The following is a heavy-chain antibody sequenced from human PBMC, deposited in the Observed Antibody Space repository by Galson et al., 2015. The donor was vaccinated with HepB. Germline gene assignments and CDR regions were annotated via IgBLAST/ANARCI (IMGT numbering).Heavy chain of an antibody. Sequence: SLRLSCAASGFTFSHYGMVWVRQVPGTGLEWMSFISRHGDTKLYADSVKGRFSISRDNSGNTLHLLMNSLGAEDTAVYFCGIVPGPMDVWGKGTTVTVSP. CDR1: GFTFSHYG. D-gene: IGHD3-16*02. V-gene: IGHV3-30*03. CDR3: GIVPGPMDV. CDR2: ISRHGDTK. J-gene: IGHJ6*04.